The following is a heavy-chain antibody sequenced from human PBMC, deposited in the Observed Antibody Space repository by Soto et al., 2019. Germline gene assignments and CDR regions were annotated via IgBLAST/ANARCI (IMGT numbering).Heavy chain of an antibody. D-gene: IGHD2-15*01. CDR2: IYYSGST. J-gene: IGHJ5*02. V-gene: IGHV4-59*08. Sequence: SETLSLTCTVSGGSISSYYWSWIRQPPGKGLERNGYIYYSGSTNYNPSLKSRVTISVDTSKNLFSLKLSSVTAADTAVYYCARHKVGYCSGGSCYSFDPWGQGTLVTVSS. CDR1: GGSISSYY. CDR3: ARHKVGYCSGGSCYSFDP.